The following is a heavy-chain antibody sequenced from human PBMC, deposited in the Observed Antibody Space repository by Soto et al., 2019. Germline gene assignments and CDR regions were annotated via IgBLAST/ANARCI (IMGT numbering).Heavy chain of an antibody. J-gene: IGHJ4*02. CDR2: INPNSGMT. CDR3: SRTEMTTSTNFAY. Sequence: ASVKVSCKASGYTFTTYYLHWVRQAPGQDLEWMGWINPNSGMTNSAQKFQGRVTMTRDTSITTAYMELSRLNSDDTAVYYCSRTEMTTSTNFAYWGQGTQVTVFS. D-gene: IGHD4-17*01. CDR1: GYTFTTYY. V-gene: IGHV1-2*02.